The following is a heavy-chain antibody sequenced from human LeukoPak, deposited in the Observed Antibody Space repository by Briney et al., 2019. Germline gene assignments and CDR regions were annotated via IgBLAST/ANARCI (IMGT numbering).Heavy chain of an antibody. CDR2: FDPEDGET. J-gene: IGHJ4*02. Sequence: ASVKVSCXVSGYTLTELSMHWERQAPGKGLEWMGGFDPEDGETIYAQKFQGRVTMTEDTSTDTAYMELSSLRSEDTAVYYCATARCSSTSCYTGFYVYWGQGTLVTVSS. CDR1: GYTLTELS. D-gene: IGHD2-2*02. V-gene: IGHV1-24*01. CDR3: ATARCSSTSCYTGFYVY.